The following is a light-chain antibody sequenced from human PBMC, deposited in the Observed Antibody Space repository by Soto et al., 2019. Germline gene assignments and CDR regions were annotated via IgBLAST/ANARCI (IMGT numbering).Light chain of an antibody. CDR1: QSVSSN. Sequence: EIVMTQSPATLSGSPGERATLSCRASQSVSSNLAWYQQKPGQAPRLLIYGASTRATGIPARFSGSGSGTEFTLTISSLQSEDFAVYYCQQDNNWPLTFGGGTKVEIK. V-gene: IGKV3-15*01. J-gene: IGKJ4*01. CDR3: QQDNNWPLT. CDR2: GAS.